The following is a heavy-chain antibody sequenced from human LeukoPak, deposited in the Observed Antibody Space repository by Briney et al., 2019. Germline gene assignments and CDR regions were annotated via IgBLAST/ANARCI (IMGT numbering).Heavy chain of an antibody. J-gene: IGHJ5*02. D-gene: IGHD3-10*01. CDR3: ARDSGNWLDP. CDR1: GFTFSSYW. Sequence: GGSLRLSCAASGFTFSSYWMHWVRQAPGKGVMWVSRIDSDGSTTTYADPVKGRFTISRDNAKNTLYLQMNSLRAEDTAVYYCARDSGNWLDPWGQGTLVTVSS. CDR2: IDSDGSTT. V-gene: IGHV3-74*01.